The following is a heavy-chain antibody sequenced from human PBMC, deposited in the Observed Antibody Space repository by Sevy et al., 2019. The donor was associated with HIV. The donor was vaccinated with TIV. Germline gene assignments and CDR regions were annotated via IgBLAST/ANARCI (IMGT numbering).Heavy chain of an antibody. J-gene: IGHJ6*03. Sequence: GGSLRLSCTASGFTFGDYAMSWVRQAPGKGLEWVGFIRSKAYGGTTEYAASVKGRFTISRDDSKSIAYLQMNSLKTEDTAVYYCTRDKGEYYHGSGSYRSGYYYYMDVWGKGTTVTVSS. CDR3: TRDKGEYYHGSGSYRSGYYYYMDV. CDR1: GFTFGDYA. V-gene: IGHV3-49*04. CDR2: IRSKAYGGTT. D-gene: IGHD3-10*01.